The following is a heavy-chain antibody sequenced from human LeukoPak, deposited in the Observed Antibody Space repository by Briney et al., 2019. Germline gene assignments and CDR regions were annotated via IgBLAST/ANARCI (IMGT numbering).Heavy chain of an antibody. J-gene: IGHJ4*02. CDR3: ARSRGIAARLAA. CDR1: GGSISSYY. Sequence: SETLSLTCTVSGGSISSYYWSWIRQPPGKGLEWIGYIYHSGSTNYNPSLKSRVTISVDTSKNQFSLKLSSVTAADTAVYYCARSRGIAARLAAWGQGTLVTVSS. CDR2: IYHSGST. V-gene: IGHV4-59*01. D-gene: IGHD6-6*01.